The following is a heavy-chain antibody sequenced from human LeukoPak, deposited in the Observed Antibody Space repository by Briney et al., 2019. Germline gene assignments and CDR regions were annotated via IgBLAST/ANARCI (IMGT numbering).Heavy chain of an antibody. CDR2: IRYDGSNK. J-gene: IGHJ4*02. V-gene: IGHV3-30*02. D-gene: IGHD3-22*01. CDR1: GFTFSSYG. CDR3: AKDVQESSYYYDSSGYQPGY. Sequence: PGGSLRLSCAASGFTFSSYGMHWVRQAPGKGLEWAAFIRYDGSNKYYADSVKGRFTISRDNSKNTLYLQMNSLRAEDTAVYYCAKDVQESSYYYDSSGYQPGYWGQGTLVTVSS.